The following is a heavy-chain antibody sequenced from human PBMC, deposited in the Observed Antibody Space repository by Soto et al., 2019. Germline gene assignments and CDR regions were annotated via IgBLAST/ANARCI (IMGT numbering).Heavy chain of an antibody. V-gene: IGHV3-72*01. D-gene: IGHD5-12*01. CDR1: GVPFSDHY. CDR2: IRDKANSYTT. J-gene: IGHJ3*01. Sequence: GGSLRLSCTSSGVPFSDHYIDWVRQAPGKGLEWVGRIRDKANSYTTEYAASVKGRFAISRDNSKNTLYLEMNSLRAEDTAMYYCAKDQNSGWVGDAFDLWGQGTMVTVS. CDR3: AKDQNSGWVGDAFDL.